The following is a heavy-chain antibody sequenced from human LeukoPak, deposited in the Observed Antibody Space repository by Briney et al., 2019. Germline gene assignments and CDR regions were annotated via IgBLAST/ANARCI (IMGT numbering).Heavy chain of an antibody. Sequence: GGSLRLSCAASGFTFSTYCMHWVRQAPGKGPMWVSRICPDGTVTNYADSVKARFIISRDNARNTLYLQMNSLRTEDTAVYHCAKDLYGSGWYNYFDPWGQGALVTVSS. CDR2: ICPDGTVT. CDR1: GFTFSTYC. V-gene: IGHV3-74*01. J-gene: IGHJ5*02. CDR3: AKDLYGSGWYNYFDP. D-gene: IGHD6-19*01.